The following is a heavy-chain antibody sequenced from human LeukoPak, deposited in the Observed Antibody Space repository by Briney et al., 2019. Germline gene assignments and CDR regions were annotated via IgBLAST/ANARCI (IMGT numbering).Heavy chain of an antibody. V-gene: IGHV1-2*02. CDR1: GYTFTDYY. Sequence: ASVKVSCKASGYTFTDYYMHWVRQAPGQGLEWMGSINPNSGATNYAREFQGRVTMTTDTSTSTAYMELRSLRSDDTAVYYCARDPQYYYDSSGYYYADYFDYWGQGTLVTVSS. D-gene: IGHD3-22*01. CDR2: INPNSGAT. J-gene: IGHJ4*02. CDR3: ARDPQYYYDSSGYYYADYFDY.